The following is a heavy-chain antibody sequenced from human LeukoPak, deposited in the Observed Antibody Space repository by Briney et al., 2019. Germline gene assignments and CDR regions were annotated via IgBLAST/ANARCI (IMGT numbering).Heavy chain of an antibody. V-gene: IGHV4-61*02. CDR3: AREGYGSGSYYYYYYYMDV. J-gene: IGHJ6*03. CDR2: IYTSGST. D-gene: IGHD3-10*01. Sequence: KPSETLSLTCTVSGGSISSGSYYWSWIRQPAGKGLEWIGRIYTSGSTNYNPSLKSRVTISVDTSKNQFSLKLSSVTAADTAVYYCAREGYGSGSYYYYYYYMDVWGKGTTVTISS. CDR1: GGSISSGSYY.